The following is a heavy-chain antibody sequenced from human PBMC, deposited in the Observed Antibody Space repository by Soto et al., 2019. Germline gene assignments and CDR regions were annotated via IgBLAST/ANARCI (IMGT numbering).Heavy chain of an antibody. CDR3: GGVGGGGDSSWGYYGLDV. D-gene: IGHD2-21*02. J-gene: IGHJ3*01. V-gene: IGHV4-59*01. CDR1: GGSISSYY. CDR2: IYYSGST. Sequence: SETLSLTCTVSGGSISSYYWSWIRQPPGKGLEWIGYIYYSGSTNYNPYLKSRVTISVDTSKNQFSLKLSSVPAADTAVYYCGGVGGGGDSSWGYYGLDVWGQGTIVTVSS.